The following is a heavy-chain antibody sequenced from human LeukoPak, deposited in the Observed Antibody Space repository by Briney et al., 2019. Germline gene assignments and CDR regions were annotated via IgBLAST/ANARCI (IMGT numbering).Heavy chain of an antibody. CDR3: ALEDGDTPFGALDV. V-gene: IGHV3-30*03. Sequence: GRSLRLSCAASGFTFSSYGMHWVRQAPGKGLEWVAVISYDGSNKYYADSVKGRFTISRDNSKNTLYLQMNSLTAEDTAVYYCALEDGDTPFGALDVWGQGTMVTVSS. J-gene: IGHJ3*01. D-gene: IGHD3-10*01. CDR2: ISYDGSNK. CDR1: GFTFSSYG.